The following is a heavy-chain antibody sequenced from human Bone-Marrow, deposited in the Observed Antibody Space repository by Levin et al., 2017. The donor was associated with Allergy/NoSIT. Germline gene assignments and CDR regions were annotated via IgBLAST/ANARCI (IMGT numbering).Heavy chain of an antibody. CDR3: AADTPVKYSSGWYPRNWFDP. CDR2: IVVGSGNT. V-gene: IGHV1-58*01. Sequence: SVKVSCKASGFTFTSSAVQWVRQARGQRLEWIGWIVVGSGNTNYAQKFQERVTITRDMSTSTAYMELSSLRSEDTAVYYCAADTPVKYSSGWYPRNWFDPWGQGTLVTVSS. CDR1: GFTFTSSA. J-gene: IGHJ5*02. D-gene: IGHD6-19*01.